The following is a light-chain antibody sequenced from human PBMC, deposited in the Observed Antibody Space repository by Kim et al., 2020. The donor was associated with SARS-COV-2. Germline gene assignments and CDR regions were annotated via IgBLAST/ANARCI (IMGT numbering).Light chain of an antibody. CDR3: KQDKNWHSLA. CDR1: QSVSSN. V-gene: IGKV3-15*01. CDR2: GAS. J-gene: IGKJ4*01. Sequence: EIVMTQSPATLSVSPGERATLSCRASQSVSSNLAWYQQKPGQAPRLIIYGASTSATGIPARFSVSGSGTEFPLSICSLQSEEFAVYYCKQDKNWHSLAFGGGAKVDLK.